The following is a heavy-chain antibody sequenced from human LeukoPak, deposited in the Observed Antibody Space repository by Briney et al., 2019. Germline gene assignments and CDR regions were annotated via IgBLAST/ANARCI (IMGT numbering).Heavy chain of an antibody. J-gene: IGHJ4*02. CDR1: GFTFSSYG. D-gene: IGHD3-10*01. V-gene: IGHV3-30*18. CDR2: ISYDGSNK. Sequence: GGSLRLSCAASGFTFSSYGMHWVRQAPGKGLEWVAVISYDGSNKYYADSVKGRFTISRDNSKNTLYLQTNSLRAEDTAVYYCAKDVLLWFGELLEPDYWGQGTLVTVSS. CDR3: AKDVLLWFGELLEPDY.